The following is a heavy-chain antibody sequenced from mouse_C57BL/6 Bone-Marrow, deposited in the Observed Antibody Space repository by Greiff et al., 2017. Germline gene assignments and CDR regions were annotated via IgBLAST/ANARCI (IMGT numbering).Heavy chain of an antibody. D-gene: IGHD1-1*01. CDR1: GYTFTSYW. CDR3: ARNYGSSYGYYAMDY. CDR2: IHPNSGST. Sequence: QVQLQQPGAELVKPGASVTLSCKASGYTFTSYWMHWVKQRPGQGLEWIGMIHPNSGSTNYNEKFKSKATLTVDKSSSTAYMQLSSLTSEDSAVYYCARNYGSSYGYYAMDYGGQGTSVTGSS. V-gene: IGHV1-64*01. J-gene: IGHJ4*01.